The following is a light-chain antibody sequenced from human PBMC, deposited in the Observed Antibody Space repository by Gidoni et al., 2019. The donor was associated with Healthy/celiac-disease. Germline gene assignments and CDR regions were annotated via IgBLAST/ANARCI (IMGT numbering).Light chain of an antibody. CDR3: QQRSNWPPRIT. CDR2: DAS. CDR1: QSVSSY. Sequence: EIVLTHSPATLSLSPGERATLSCRASQSVSSYLAWYQQKPGQAPRLLIYDASNRATGIPDRFSGSGSGTDFTLTISSLEPEDFAVYYCQQRSNWPPRITFGGGTKVEIK. V-gene: IGKV3-11*01. J-gene: IGKJ4*01.